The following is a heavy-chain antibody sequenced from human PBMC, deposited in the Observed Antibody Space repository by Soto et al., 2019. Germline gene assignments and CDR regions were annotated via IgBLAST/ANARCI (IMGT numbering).Heavy chain of an antibody. J-gene: IGHJ6*02. Sequence: ASVKISCKASGYTFTSYDINWVRQATGQGLEWMGWMNPNSGNTGYAQKFQGRVTMTRNTSISTAYMELSSLRSEDTAVYYCARGQYYDFWSGYLNLYYYYGMDVWGQGTTVTVSS. CDR1: GYTFTSYD. D-gene: IGHD3-3*01. CDR3: ARGQYYDFWSGYLNLYYYYGMDV. V-gene: IGHV1-8*01. CDR2: MNPNSGNT.